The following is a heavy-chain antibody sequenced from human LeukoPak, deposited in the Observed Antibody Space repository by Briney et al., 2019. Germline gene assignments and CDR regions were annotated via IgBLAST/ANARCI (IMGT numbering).Heavy chain of an antibody. CDR1: GFTFSSYA. D-gene: IGHD1-26*01. V-gene: IGHV3-23*01. J-gene: IGHJ4*03. CDR3: ARFPIYSGSYFDS. CDR2: VSANGAAT. Sequence: PGGSLRLSCAASGFTFSSYAMHWVRQAPGKGLEWVSAVSANGAATYYTDSVKGRFTISRDNSKSTLYLQVNSLRAEDAAIYYCARFPIYSGSYFDSWGQGTLVTVSS.